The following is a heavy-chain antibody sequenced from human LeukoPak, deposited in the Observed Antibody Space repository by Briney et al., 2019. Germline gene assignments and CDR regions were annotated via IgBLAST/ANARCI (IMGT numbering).Heavy chain of an antibody. J-gene: IGHJ4*02. D-gene: IGHD6-13*01. V-gene: IGHV4-30-4*01. Sequence: PSETLSLTCTVSGGSISSGDYYWSWLRQPPGKGLEWIGYIYYSGSTYYNPSLKSRVTISVDTSKNQFSLKLSSVTAADTAVYYCARGTAAAGTLDYWGQGTLVTVSS. CDR1: GGSISSGDYY. CDR2: IYYSGST. CDR3: ARGTAAAGTLDY.